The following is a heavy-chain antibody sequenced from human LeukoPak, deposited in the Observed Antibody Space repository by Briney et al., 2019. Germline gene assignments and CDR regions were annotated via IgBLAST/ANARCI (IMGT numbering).Heavy chain of an antibody. CDR1: GGTFSSYA. CDR2: IIPILGIA. D-gene: IGHD4-17*01. V-gene: IGHV1-69*04. Sequence: ASVKVSCKASGGTFSSYAISWVRQAPGQGLEWMGRIIPILGIANYAQKFQGRVAITADKSTSTAYMELSSLRSEDTAVYYCARGDYGDYRHYYGMDVWGQGTTVTVSS. J-gene: IGHJ6*02. CDR3: ARGDYGDYRHYYGMDV.